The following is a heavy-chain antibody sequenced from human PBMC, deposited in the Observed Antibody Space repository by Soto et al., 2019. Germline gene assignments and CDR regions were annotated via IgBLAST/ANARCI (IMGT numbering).Heavy chain of an antibody. CDR1: GGSISSYY. CDR3: ARVRAYCGGDCYSSYYYYGMDV. V-gene: IGHV4-59*01. Sequence: SETLSLTCTVSGGSISSYYWSWVRQPPGKGLEWIGYIYYSGSTNYNPSLKSRVTISVDTSKNQFSLKLSSVTAADTAVYYCARVRAYCGGDCYSSYYYYGMDVWGQGTTVTVSS. CDR2: IYYSGST. D-gene: IGHD2-21*02. J-gene: IGHJ6*02.